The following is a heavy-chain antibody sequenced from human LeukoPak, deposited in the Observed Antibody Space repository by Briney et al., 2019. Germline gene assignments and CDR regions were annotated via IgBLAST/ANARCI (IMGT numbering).Heavy chain of an antibody. J-gene: IGHJ4*02. D-gene: IGHD4-17*01. Sequence: GGSLRLSCAASGFTFSSYSVNWVRQAPGKGLEWVSYISSSGSTIYYADSVKGRFTISRDNAKNSLYLQMNSLRAEDTAVYYCARQFDLYGHYDALDYWGQGTLVTVSS. CDR2: ISSSGSTI. V-gene: IGHV3-48*04. CDR3: ARQFDLYGHYDALDY. CDR1: GFTFSSYS.